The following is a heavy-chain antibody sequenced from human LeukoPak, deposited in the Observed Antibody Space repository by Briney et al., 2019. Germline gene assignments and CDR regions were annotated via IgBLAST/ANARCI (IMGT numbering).Heavy chain of an antibody. CDR3: ARDWAAAGISFDY. D-gene: IGHD6-13*01. Sequence: SETLSLTCTVSGYSMSSGYYWGWLRQPPGKGLGWIGNIYNSGSTSYNPSLKSRVTISVDTSKNQFSLKLSSGTAADTAVYYCARDWAAAGISFDYWGQGTLVTVSS. V-gene: IGHV4-38-2*02. CDR1: GYSMSSGYY. J-gene: IGHJ4*02. CDR2: IYNSGST.